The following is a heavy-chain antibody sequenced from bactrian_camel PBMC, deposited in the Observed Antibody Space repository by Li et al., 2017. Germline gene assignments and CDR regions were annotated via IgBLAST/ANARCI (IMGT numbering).Heavy chain of an antibody. J-gene: IGHJ4*01. CDR1: RVTRSLFC. CDR2: LYPDAGST. Sequence: HVQLVESGGGSVQAGGSLRLSCGGFRVTRSLFCMAWFRQVTGKEREGIAALYPDAGSTYYADSMKGRFTISRDSAKNMLWLDIDSVEPEDTAMYYCAAEPLACPARDWQDYNYWGQGTQVTVS. CDR3: AAEPLACPARDWQDYNY. V-gene: IGHV3S1*01. D-gene: IGHD5*01.